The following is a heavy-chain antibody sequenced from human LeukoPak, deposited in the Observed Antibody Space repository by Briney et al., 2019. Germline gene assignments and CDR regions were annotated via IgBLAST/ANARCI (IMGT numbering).Heavy chain of an antibody. V-gene: IGHV3-7*01. J-gene: IGHJ5*02. D-gene: IGHD2-15*01. CDR1: GFTFSSYW. CDR2: IKQDGSEK. CDR3: ARDRETYSNNWFDP. Sequence: GGSLRLSCAASGFTFSSYWISWVRQAPGKGLEWVANIKQDGSEKYYVDSVKGRFTISRDNAKNSLYLQMNSLRAEDTAVYYCARDRETYSNNWFDPWGQGTLVTVSS.